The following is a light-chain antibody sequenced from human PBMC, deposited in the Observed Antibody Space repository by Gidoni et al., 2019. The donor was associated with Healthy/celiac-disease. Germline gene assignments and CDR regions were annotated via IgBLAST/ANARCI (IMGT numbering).Light chain of an antibody. CDR1: QSVSSSY. V-gene: IGKV3-20*01. J-gene: IGKJ3*01. CDR2: GAS. CDR3: QQYGSSPLLT. Sequence: EMVLTQSPGTLSLSPGERATLSCRASQSVSSSYLAWSQQKPGQAPRLLIYGASSRATGIPDRFSGSGSGTDFTLTISRLEPEDFAVYYCQQYGSSPLLTFGPGTKVDIK.